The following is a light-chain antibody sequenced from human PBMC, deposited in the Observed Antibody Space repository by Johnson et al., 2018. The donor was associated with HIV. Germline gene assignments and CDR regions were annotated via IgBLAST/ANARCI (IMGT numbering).Light chain of an antibody. J-gene: IGLJ1*01. Sequence: HSVLTQPPSVSAAPGQMVTISCSGSSSNIGRNYVSWYQQLPGTAPKLLIYQNTWRPSWIPDRFSGSTSGASATLAITGLQTGDEADYYCGTWDNSLKAGVFGTGTKVTVL. CDR2: QNT. V-gene: IGLV1-51*02. CDR3: GTWDNSLKAGV. CDR1: SSNIGRNY.